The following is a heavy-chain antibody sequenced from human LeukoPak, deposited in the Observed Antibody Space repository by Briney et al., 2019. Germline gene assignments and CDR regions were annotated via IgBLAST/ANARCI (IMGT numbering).Heavy chain of an antibody. Sequence: ASETLSLTCTVSDGSITSGIYYWGWIRQPPGKGPEWIGNIYFGGSTYYNPSLKSRVTISVDSSKNQFSLKVSSVTAADTAVYYCARLLVTLGKNWFDPWGQGTLVTVSS. J-gene: IGHJ5*02. D-gene: IGHD2-21*02. CDR2: IYFGGST. CDR3: ARLLVTLGKNWFDP. V-gene: IGHV4-39*01. CDR1: DGSITSGIYY.